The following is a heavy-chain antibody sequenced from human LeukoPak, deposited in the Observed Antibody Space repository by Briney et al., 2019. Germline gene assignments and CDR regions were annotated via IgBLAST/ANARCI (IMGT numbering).Heavy chain of an antibody. Sequence: PGGSLRLSCAASGFTFSSYGMHWVRQAPGKGLEWVSGISWNSGSIGYADSVKGRFTISRDNAKNSLYLQMNSLRAEDTALYYCAKDRDRGYSSSWSYFQHWGQGTLVTVSS. CDR2: ISWNSGSI. V-gene: IGHV3-9*01. J-gene: IGHJ1*01. D-gene: IGHD6-13*01. CDR3: AKDRDRGYSSSWSYFQH. CDR1: GFTFSSYG.